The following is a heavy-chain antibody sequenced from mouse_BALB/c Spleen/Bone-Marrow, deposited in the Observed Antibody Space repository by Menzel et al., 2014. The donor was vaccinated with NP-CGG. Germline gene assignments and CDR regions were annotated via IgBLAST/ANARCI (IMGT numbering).Heavy chain of an antibody. D-gene: IGHD2-12*01. CDR2: IYPGDGDT. CDR1: GYTFTSYW. J-gene: IGHJ2*01. Sequence: VQLQQSGAELARPGASVKLSCKASGYTFTSYWMQWVKQRPGQGLEWIGAIYPGDGDTRYTQKFEGKATLTADKSSSTAYMQLSSLASGDSAVYYCARRRREYYFDYWGQGTTLTVSS. CDR3: ARRRREYYFDY. V-gene: IGHV1-87*01.